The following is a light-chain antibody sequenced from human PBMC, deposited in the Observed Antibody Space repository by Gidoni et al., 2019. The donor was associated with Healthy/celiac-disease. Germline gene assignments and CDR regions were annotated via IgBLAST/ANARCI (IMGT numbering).Light chain of an antibody. CDR2: AAS. CDR3: QKYNSAPRVT. V-gene: IGKV1-27*01. J-gene: IGKJ4*01. CDR1: QGISNY. Sequence: PSSLSASVGDRVTITCRASQGISNYLAWYQQKPGKVPKLLIYAASTLQSGVPSRFSGSGSGTDFTLTISSLQPEDVATYYCQKYNSAPRVTFGGGTKVEIK.